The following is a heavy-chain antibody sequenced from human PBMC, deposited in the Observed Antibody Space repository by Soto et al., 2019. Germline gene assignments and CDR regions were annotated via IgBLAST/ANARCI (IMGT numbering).Heavy chain of an antibody. CDR2: TYHRSKWYN. V-gene: IGHV6-1*01. J-gene: IGHJ6*02. CDR3: ARDWGLTGTTGDYYYYYGMDV. Sequence: SQTLSLTCAISGDSVSSNSAAWNWIRQSPSRGLEWLGRTYHRSKWYNDYAVSVKSRITINPDTSKNQFSLQLNSVTPEDTAVYYCARDWGLTGTTGDYYYYYGMDVWGQGTTVTVSS. CDR1: GDSVSSNSAA. D-gene: IGHD1-7*01.